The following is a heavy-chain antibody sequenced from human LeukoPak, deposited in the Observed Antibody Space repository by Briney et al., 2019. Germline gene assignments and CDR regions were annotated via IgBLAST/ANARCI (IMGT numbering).Heavy chain of an antibody. J-gene: IGHJ4*02. CDR1: GFTFTSYS. D-gene: IGHD7-27*01. V-gene: IGHV3-15*07. Sequence: GGSLRLSCAASGFTFTSYSMNWVRQAPGKGLEWVGRIKRKTDGGTTDYAAPVKGRFTISRDDSKNTLYLQMNSLKTEDTAVYYCTTGNWGPHWGQGTLVTVSS. CDR3: TTGNWGPH. CDR2: IKRKTDGGTT.